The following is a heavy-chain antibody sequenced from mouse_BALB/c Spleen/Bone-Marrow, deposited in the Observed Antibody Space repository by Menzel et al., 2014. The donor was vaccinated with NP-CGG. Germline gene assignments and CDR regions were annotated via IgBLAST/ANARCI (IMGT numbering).Heavy chain of an antibody. CDR1: GYTFTSYW. CDR3: TRNDYDGFAY. Sequence: QVQLQQSGAELVKPGASVKMSCKASGYTFTSYWMHWVKQRPGQGLEWIGTIDPSDSYTSYNQKFKGKATLTVDTSSSTAYMQLSSLTSEDSAVYYCTRNDYDGFAYWGQGTLVTVSA. V-gene: IGHV1S127*01. CDR2: IDPSDSYT. J-gene: IGHJ3*01. D-gene: IGHD2-4*01.